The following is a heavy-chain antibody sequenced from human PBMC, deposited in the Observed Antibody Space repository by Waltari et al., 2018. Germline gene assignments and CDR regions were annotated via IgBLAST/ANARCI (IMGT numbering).Heavy chain of an antibody. CDR1: GGTFSSYA. CDR2: LIPIFWTA. V-gene: IGHV1-69*12. CDR3: ARGLRVATSGYYYYYMDV. D-gene: IGHD5-12*01. Sequence: QVQLVQSGAEVKKPGSSVKVSCKASGGTFSSYAISWVRQAPGQGLEWMGVLIPIFWTANYAQKFQGRVTITADESTSTAYMELSSLRSEDTAVYYCARGLRVATSGYYYYYMDVWGKGTTVTVSS. J-gene: IGHJ6*03.